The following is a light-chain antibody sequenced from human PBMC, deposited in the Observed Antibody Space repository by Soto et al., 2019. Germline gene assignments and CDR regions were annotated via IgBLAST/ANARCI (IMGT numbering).Light chain of an antibody. V-gene: IGLV3-21*04. CDR1: NIGSKR. J-gene: IGLJ1*01. Sequence: SYELTQPPSVSVAPEKTARLTCGGDNIGSKRVHWYRQKPGQAPVLVIYYDSDRPSGIPERFSGSNSGNTATLTINRVEAGDEAGYYCQVWDITTVHYVFGTGTKLTVL. CDR3: QVWDITTVHYV. CDR2: YDS.